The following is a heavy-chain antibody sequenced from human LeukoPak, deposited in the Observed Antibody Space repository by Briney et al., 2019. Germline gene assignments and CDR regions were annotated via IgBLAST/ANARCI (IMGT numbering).Heavy chain of an antibody. CDR3: TNPGRGSSAYLTY. D-gene: IGHD3-22*01. CDR1: GFTFSNAW. J-gene: IGHJ4*02. CDR2: IKSKTDGGTT. V-gene: IGHV3-15*01. Sequence: GGSLRLSCAASGFTFSNAWMSWVRQAPGKGLEWVGRIKSKTDGGTTDYAAPVKGRFTISRDDSKTTLYLQMNSLKTEDTAVYYCTNPGRGSSAYLTYWGQGTLVTVSS.